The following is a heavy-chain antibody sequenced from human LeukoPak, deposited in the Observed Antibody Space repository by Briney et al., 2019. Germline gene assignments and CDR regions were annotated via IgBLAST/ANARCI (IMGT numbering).Heavy chain of an antibody. CDR3: AREEWWFDP. CDR2: IKQDGSEK. V-gene: IGHV3-7*01. D-gene: IGHD2-8*01. J-gene: IGHJ5*02. Sequence: GGSLRLSCAASGFTFSSYAMTWVRQAPGKGLEWVANIKQDGSEKYYVDSVKGRFTISRDNAKNSLYLQMSSLRAEDAAVYFCAREEWWFDPWGQGTLVTVSS. CDR1: GFTFSSYA.